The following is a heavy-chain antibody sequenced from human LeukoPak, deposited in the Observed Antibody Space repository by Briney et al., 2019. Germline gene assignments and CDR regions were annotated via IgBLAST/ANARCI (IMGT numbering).Heavy chain of an antibody. Sequence: KSSETLSLTCTVSGGSISRYYWSWIRQPPGKGLEWIGYIYYSGSTNYNPSLKSRVTISVDTSKNQFSLKLSSVNAADTAVYYCARVGIRAAAQANFDYWGQGALVTVSS. CDR1: GGSISRYY. J-gene: IGHJ4*02. CDR3: ARVGIRAAAQANFDY. D-gene: IGHD6-13*01. V-gene: IGHV4-59*01. CDR2: IYYSGST.